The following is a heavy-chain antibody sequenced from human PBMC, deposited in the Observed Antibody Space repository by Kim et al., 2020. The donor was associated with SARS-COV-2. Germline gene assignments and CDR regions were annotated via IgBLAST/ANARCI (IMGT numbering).Heavy chain of an antibody. D-gene: IGHD2-15*01. V-gene: IGHV3-23*01. J-gene: IGHJ4*02. CDR3: AKDLGYCSGSSCYFDY. Sequence: SVKGRFAISRDNSKNTLYLQMNSLRAEDTAVYYCAKDLGYCSGSSCYFDYWGQGTLVTVSS.